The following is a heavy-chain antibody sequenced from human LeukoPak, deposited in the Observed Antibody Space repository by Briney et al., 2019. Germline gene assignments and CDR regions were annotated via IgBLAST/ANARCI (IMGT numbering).Heavy chain of an antibody. D-gene: IGHD6-19*01. V-gene: IGHV3-9*03. CDR3: AKSSYSSGWLDY. Sequence: PGGSLRLSCAASGFTFDDYAMHLVRQAPGKGLEWVSGISWNSGSIGYADSVKGRFTISRDNAKNSLYLQMNSLRAEDMALYYCAKSSYSSGWLDYWGQGTLVTVSS. CDR2: ISWNSGSI. J-gene: IGHJ4*02. CDR1: GFTFDDYA.